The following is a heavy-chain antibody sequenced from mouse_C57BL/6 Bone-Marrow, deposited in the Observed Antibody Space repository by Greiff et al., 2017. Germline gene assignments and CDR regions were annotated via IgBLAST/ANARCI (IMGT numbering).Heavy chain of an antibody. D-gene: IGHD1-1*01. CDR1: GYTFTDYY. V-gene: IGHV1-26*01. Sequence: EVQLQQSGPELVKPGASVKISCKASGYTFTDYYMNWVKQSHGKSLEWIGDINPNNGGTSYNQKFKGKATLTVDKSSSTAYMELRSLTSEDSAVYYCATHYYGSSYVRCAYWGQGTLVTVSA. CDR2: INPNNGGT. J-gene: IGHJ3*01. CDR3: ATHYYGSSYVRCAY.